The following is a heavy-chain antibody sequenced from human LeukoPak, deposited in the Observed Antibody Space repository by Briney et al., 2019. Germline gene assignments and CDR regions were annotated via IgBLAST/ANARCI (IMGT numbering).Heavy chain of an antibody. CDR1: GGSISSSSYY. V-gene: IGHV4-39*07. CDR3: ARDGARAVAGSFDY. J-gene: IGHJ4*02. D-gene: IGHD6-19*01. CDR2: IYYSGST. Sequence: SETLSLTCTVSGGSISSSSYYWGWIRQPPGKGLEWIGSIYYSGSTYYNPSLKSRVTISVDTSKNQFSLKLGSVTAADTAVYYCARDGARAVAGSFDYWGQGTLVTVSS.